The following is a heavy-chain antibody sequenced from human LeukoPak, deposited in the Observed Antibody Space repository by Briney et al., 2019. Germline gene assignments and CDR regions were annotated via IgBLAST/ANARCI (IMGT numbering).Heavy chain of an antibody. CDR2: IYTSGST. V-gene: IGHV4-4*07. D-gene: IGHD3-22*01. CDR3: ARASVVVITPDAFDI. CDR1: GGSISSYY. Sequence: SETLSLTCTVSGGSISSYYWSWIWQPAWKGLEWIGRIYTSGSTKYNPSLKSRVTISVDTSKNQFSLKLSSVTAADTAVYYCARASVVVITPDAFDIWGQGTMVTVSS. J-gene: IGHJ3*02.